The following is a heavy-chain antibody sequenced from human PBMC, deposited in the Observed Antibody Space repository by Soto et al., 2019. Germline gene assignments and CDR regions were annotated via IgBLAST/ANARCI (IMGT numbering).Heavy chain of an antibody. J-gene: IGHJ6*02. CDR1: GFTFSSYS. CDR3: ARDRPRYCSSTSCRNYYYYGMDV. V-gene: IGHV3-21*01. Sequence: PGGSLRLSCGASGFTFSSYSMNWVRQAPGKGLEWVSSISSSSSYIYYADSVKGRFTISRDNAKNSLYLQMNSLRAEDTAVYYCARDRPRYCSSTSCRNYYYYGMDVWGQGTTVTVSS. D-gene: IGHD2-2*01. CDR2: ISSSSSYI.